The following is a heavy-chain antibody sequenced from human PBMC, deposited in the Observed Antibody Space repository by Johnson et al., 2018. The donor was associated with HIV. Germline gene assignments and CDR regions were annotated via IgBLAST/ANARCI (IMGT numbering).Heavy chain of an antibody. V-gene: IGHV3-7*05. D-gene: IGHD5-24*01. J-gene: IGHJ3*02. Sequence: VQLVESGGGVVQPGGSLRLSCAASGFTFSSYWMGWVRQAPGKGLEWVANIKQDGSEKYYVDSLKGRFTISRDNAKNSLYLQMNSLRAGDTAVYFCARESRDGPNLRAFDIWGQGTTVIVSS. CDR1: GFTFSSYW. CDR2: IKQDGSEK. CDR3: ARESRDGPNLRAFDI.